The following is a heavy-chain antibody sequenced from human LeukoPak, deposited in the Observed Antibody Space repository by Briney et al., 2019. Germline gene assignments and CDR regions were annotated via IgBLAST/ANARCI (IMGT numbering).Heavy chain of an antibody. D-gene: IGHD3-10*01. CDR2: ISSSSSYI. CDR1: GFTFSSYS. V-gene: IGHV3-21*04. Sequence: GGSLRLSCAASGFTFSSYSMNWVRQAPGKGLEWVSSISSSSSYIYYADSVKGRFTISRDNAKNSLYLQMNSLRAEDTAVYYCAKEWFGEYSPIFDYWGQGTLVTVSS. J-gene: IGHJ4*02. CDR3: AKEWFGEYSPIFDY.